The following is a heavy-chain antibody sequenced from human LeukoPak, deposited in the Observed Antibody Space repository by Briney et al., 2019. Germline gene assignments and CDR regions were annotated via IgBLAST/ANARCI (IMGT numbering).Heavy chain of an antibody. Sequence: GGSLRLSCAASGFTFSSYWMHWVRQAPGKGLVWVSRINSDGSSTSYADSVKGRFTISRDNAKNTLYLQMNSLRAEDTAVYYCARASPYSSSWYAPGDYWGQGTLVTVSS. CDR3: ARASPYSSSWYAPGDY. CDR1: GFTFSSYW. CDR2: INSDGSST. V-gene: IGHV3-74*01. D-gene: IGHD6-13*01. J-gene: IGHJ4*02.